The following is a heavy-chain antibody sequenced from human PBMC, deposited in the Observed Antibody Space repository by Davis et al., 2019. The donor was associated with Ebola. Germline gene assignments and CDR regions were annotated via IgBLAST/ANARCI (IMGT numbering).Heavy chain of an antibody. Sequence: MPSETLSLTCAVSGASISSGAYSWSWIRQPPGKGLEWIGYIYHSGSTNYNSSLKSRVTISIDTSKSQISLKLSSVTAADTAVYYCARHAPMGLVVVTPFSRMDVWGQGTTVTVSS. CDR2: IYHSGST. V-gene: IGHV4-61*08. D-gene: IGHD2-15*01. CDR3: ARHAPMGLVVVTPFSRMDV. CDR1: GASISSGAYS. J-gene: IGHJ6*02.